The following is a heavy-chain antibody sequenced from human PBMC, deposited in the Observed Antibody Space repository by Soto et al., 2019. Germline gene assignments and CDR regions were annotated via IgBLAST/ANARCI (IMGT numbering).Heavy chain of an antibody. CDR2: ISGSGGRT. J-gene: IGHJ6*03. D-gene: IGHD6-13*01. Sequence: GGSLRLSCAASGFTFSSYAMSWVRQAPGKGLEWVSAISGSGGRTYYADSVKGRFTISRDNSKNTLYLQMNSLRAEDTAVYYCAKVYSSNTYYYYMDVWGKGTTVTVSS. CDR1: GFTFSSYA. CDR3: AKVYSSNTYYYYMDV. V-gene: IGHV3-23*01.